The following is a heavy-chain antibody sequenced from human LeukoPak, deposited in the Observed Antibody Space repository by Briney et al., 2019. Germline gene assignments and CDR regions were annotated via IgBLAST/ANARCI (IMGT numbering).Heavy chain of an antibody. CDR3: ARERWGDQDY. Sequence: SETLSLTCTVSGVSISSSSYYWGWIRQPPGKGLEWIGSIYYSGSTYYNPSLKSRVTISVDTSKNQFSLKLSSVTAADTAVYYCARERWGDQDYWGQGTLVTVS. CDR2: IYYSGST. D-gene: IGHD3-16*01. J-gene: IGHJ4*02. CDR1: GVSISSSSYY. V-gene: IGHV4-39*02.